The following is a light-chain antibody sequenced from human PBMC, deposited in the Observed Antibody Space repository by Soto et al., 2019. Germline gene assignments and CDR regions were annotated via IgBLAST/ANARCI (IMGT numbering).Light chain of an antibody. J-gene: IGLJ1*01. V-gene: IGLV2-14*01. CDR2: EVS. Sequence: QSVLTQPASVSGSPGQSITISCTGTSSGVGGYNYVSWYQQHPGKAPKLMIYEVSNRPSGVSNRFSGSKSGNTASLTISGLQAEDEADYYCSSYTSSSTLVVFGTGTKLTVL. CDR3: SSYTSSSTLVV. CDR1: SSGVGGYNY.